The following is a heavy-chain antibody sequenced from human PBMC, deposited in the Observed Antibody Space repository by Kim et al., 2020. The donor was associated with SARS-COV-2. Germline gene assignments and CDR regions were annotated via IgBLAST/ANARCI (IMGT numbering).Heavy chain of an antibody. CDR1: GFTFSSYA. CDR3: AREKRNYYDSSGYYYVAVNWFDP. V-gene: IGHV3-30-3*01. D-gene: IGHD3-22*01. Sequence: GGSLRLSCAASGFTFSSYAMHWVRQAPGKGLEWVAVISYDGSNKYYADSVKGRFTISRDNSKNTLYLQMNSLRAEDTAVYYCAREKRNYYDSSGYYYVAVNWFDPWGQGTLVTVSS. J-gene: IGHJ5*02. CDR2: ISYDGSNK.